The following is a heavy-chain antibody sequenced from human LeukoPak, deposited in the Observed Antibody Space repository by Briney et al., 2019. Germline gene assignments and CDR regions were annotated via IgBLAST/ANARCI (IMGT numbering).Heavy chain of an antibody. D-gene: IGHD1/OR15-1a*01. Sequence: KSSETLSLTCTVSGGSISSGSYYWTWIRQPAGKGLELIGRIYTSGKTNYNPSLKSRVTISVDTSKNQFSLKLSSVTAADTAVYYCAREFRYNWNIGWYFDLWGRGTLVTVSS. CDR2: IYTSGKT. V-gene: IGHV4-61*02. J-gene: IGHJ2*01. CDR1: GGSISSGSYY. CDR3: AREFRYNWNIGWYFDL.